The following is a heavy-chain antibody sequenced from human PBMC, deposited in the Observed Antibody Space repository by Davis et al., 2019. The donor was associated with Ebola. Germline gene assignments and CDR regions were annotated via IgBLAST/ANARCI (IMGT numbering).Heavy chain of an antibody. CDR3: AKDTSNIWFDI. D-gene: IGHD1-26*01. CDR2: LGTSADP. CDR1: GFTFSFYG. J-gene: IGHJ3*02. V-gene: IGHV3-23*01. Sequence: GGSLRLSCAASGFTFSFYGMHWVRQAPGKGLEWVSTLGTSADPYYADSVKGRFTISRDNSKNTLYLQMNGLRVEDTAIYYCAKDTSNIWFDIWGQGTNVTVSS.